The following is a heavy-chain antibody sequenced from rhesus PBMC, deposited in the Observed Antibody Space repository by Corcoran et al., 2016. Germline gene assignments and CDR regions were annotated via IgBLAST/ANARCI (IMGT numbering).Heavy chain of an antibody. CDR2: IYGNSAST. D-gene: IGHD5-24*01. CDR1: GGSISSNY. Sequence: QVQLQESGPGLVKPSETLSLTCAVSGGSISSNYWSWIPQSPGKGLDGFGYIYGNSASTNYNPPIKNRVTMSKDTSKNQFSLKLSCVTAADTAVYYCARNIVGTLYFDYWGQGGLVTVSS. V-gene: IGHV4S16*01. J-gene: IGHJ4*01. CDR3: ARNIVGTLYFDY.